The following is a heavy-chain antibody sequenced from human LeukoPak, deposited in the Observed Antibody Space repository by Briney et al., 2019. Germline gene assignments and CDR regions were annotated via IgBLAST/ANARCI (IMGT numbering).Heavy chain of an antibody. J-gene: IGHJ5*02. CDR3: VTTRQLAVVPRFDP. CDR2: IFYSGST. Sequence: SSETLSLTCTVSGGSISRSSSYWGWIRQPPGKGLEWIGNIFYSGSTYYNPSLKSRVTMSVDTSNNQFSLNLSSVTAADTAVYYCVTTRQLAVVPRFDPWGQGTLVTVSS. D-gene: IGHD2-2*01. CDR1: GGSISRSSSY. V-gene: IGHV4-39*01.